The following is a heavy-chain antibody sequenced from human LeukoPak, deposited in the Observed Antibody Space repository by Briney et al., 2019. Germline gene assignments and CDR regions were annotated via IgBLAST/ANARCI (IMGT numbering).Heavy chain of an antibody. V-gene: IGHV3-73*01. D-gene: IGHD1-26*01. CDR3: TRLDSGSYKFDY. CDR2: IKNKADSYAT. J-gene: IGHJ4*02. Sequence: GGSLRLSCAASGFAFSGSAVHWVRQASGKGLQWVGRIKNKADSYATAYAVSVKGRFIISRDDSKNTAYLQMNSLKTEDTAVYYCTRLDSGSYKFDYWGQGNLVTVSS. CDR1: GFAFSGSA.